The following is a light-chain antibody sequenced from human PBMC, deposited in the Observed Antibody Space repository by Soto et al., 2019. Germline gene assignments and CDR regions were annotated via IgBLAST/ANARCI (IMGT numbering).Light chain of an antibody. CDR2: EDT. V-gene: IGLV2-23*01. CDR3: CSYAGSNTYV. J-gene: IGLJ1*01. Sequence: QSALTQPASVSGSPGQSITISCTGTSRDVGIYNLVSWYQLHPGKVPKLIIYEDTKRPSGISSRFSGSESGITAFLTISGLQAEDEADYYCCSYAGSNTYVFGTGTKATVL. CDR1: SRDVGIYNL.